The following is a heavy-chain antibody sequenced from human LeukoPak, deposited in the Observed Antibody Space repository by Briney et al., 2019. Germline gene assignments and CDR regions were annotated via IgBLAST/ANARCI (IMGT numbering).Heavy chain of an antibody. J-gene: IGHJ4*02. V-gene: IGHV1-2*02. D-gene: IGHD3-16*01. Sequence: ASVKVSCKASGYTFTGSYMHWVRQAPGQGLEWMGWINPNSGGTHYAQTFQVRVTMTRDTSISTAYMELRRLRSDDTAVYDFAGVRGRLARGSVGYWGQGTLVTVSS. CDR1: GYTFTGSY. CDR3: AGVRGRLARGSVGY. CDR2: INPNSGGT.